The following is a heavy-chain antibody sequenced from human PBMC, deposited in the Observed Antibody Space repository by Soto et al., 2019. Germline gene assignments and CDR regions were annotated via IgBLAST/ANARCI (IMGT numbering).Heavy chain of an antibody. V-gene: IGHV4-61*01. CDR2: IYYSGST. CDR3: ASYGRARFSYFDY. Sequence: SETLSLTCTVSGGSVSSGSYYWSWIRQPPGKGLEWIGYIYYSGSTNYNPSLKSRVTISVDTSKNQFSLKLSSVTAADTAVYYCASYGRARFSYFDYWGQGTLVTVSS. D-gene: IGHD4-17*01. J-gene: IGHJ4*02. CDR1: GGSVSSGSYY.